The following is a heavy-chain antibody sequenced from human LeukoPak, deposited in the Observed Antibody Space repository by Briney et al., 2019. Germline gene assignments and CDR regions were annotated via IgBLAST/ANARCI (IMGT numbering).Heavy chain of an antibody. CDR1: GGTFSSYA. Sequence: ASVKVSCKASGGTFSSYAISWVRQAPGQGLEWMGWISTYNANTRYAQKFQGRVTMTTDTSTSTVYMELRSLRPDDTAVYYCARDWYYYDSSALDTFDIWGQGTMVTVSS. D-gene: IGHD3-22*01. CDR2: ISTYNANT. V-gene: IGHV1-18*01. CDR3: ARDWYYYDSSALDTFDI. J-gene: IGHJ3*02.